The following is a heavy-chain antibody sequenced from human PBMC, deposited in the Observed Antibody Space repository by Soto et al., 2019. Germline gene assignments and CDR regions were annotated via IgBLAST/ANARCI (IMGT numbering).Heavy chain of an antibody. J-gene: IGHJ6*02. CDR2: IIPIFGTA. D-gene: IGHD4-17*01. Sequence: QAQLVQCGAEVKKPGSSVKDACKASGGTFSSNAISWVRHAPVQGLEWMGGIIPIFGTANYAQKFQGRVTITADESTSTAYMELSSLRSEDTAVYYCARDRATVTTNGMDVWGQGTTVTVSS. CDR3: ARDRATVTTNGMDV. V-gene: IGHV1-69*12. CDR1: GGTFSSNA.